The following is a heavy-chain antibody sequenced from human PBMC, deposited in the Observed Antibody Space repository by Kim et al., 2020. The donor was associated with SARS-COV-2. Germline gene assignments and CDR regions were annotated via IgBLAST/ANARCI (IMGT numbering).Heavy chain of an antibody. Sequence: SETLSLTCTVSGGSISSYYWSWIRQPPGKGLEWIGYIYYSGSTNYNPSLKSRVTISVDTSKNQFSLKLSSVTAADTAVYYCARVTTDYGDTNYYYYGMDVWGQGTTVTVSS. CDR1: GGSISSYY. CDR3: ARVTTDYGDTNYYYYGMDV. CDR2: IYYSGST. V-gene: IGHV4-59*01. J-gene: IGHJ6*02. D-gene: IGHD4-17*01.